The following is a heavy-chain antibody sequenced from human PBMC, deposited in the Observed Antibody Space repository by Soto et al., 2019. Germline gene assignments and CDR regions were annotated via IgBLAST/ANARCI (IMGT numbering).Heavy chain of an antibody. Sequence: GGSLRLSCAASGFTFSSYAMHWVRQAPGKGLEWVAVISYDGSNKYYADSVKSRFTISRDNTKNTLYLQMNSLRAEDTAMYYCARDHSSGQWELLRAGRYYYGMDVWGQGTTVTVSS. CDR2: ISYDGSNK. V-gene: IGHV3-30-3*01. CDR3: ARDHSSGQWELLRAGRYYYGMDV. CDR1: GFTFSSYA. D-gene: IGHD1-26*01. J-gene: IGHJ6*02.